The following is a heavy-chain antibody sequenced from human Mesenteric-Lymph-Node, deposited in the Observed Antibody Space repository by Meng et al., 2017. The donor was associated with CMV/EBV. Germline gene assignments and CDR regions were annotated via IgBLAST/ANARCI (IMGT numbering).Heavy chain of an antibody. V-gene: IGHV4-39*07. CDR3: ARVVATVTSTGLDP. CDR1: GGSISSSSSY. Sequence: SGGSISSSSSYWGWFRQPPGTGLEWIGSIYYSGSTYYHPSLKSRVTISVDTSKHQFSLKLSSVTAADTAVYYCARVVATVTSTGLDPWGQGTLVTVSS. J-gene: IGHJ5*02. D-gene: IGHD4-11*01. CDR2: IYYSGST.